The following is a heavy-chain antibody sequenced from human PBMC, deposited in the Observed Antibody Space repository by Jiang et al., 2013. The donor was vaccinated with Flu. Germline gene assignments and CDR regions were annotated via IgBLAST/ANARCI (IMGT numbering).Heavy chain of an antibody. CDR3: ARRGEGSSWSLPGVPFDI. D-gene: IGHD6-13*01. CDR2: IYYSGST. Sequence: LLKPSETLSLTCTVSGGSISSSSYYWGWIRQPPGKGLEWIGSIYYSGSTYYNPSLKSRVTISVDTSKNQFSLKLSSVTAADTAVYYCARRGEGSSWSLPGVPFDIWGQGTMVTVSS. CDR1: GGSISSSSYY. J-gene: IGHJ3*02. V-gene: IGHV4-39*01.